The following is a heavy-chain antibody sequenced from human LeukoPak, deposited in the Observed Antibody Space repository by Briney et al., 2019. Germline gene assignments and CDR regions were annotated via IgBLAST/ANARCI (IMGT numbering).Heavy chain of an antibody. CDR3: ARGGIAAADYYYYYYMDV. J-gene: IGHJ6*03. D-gene: IGHD6-13*01. CDR1: GFTFSSYA. Sequence: PGGSLRLSCAASGFTFSSYAMSWVRQAPGKGLEWVSAISGSSGSSYYADSVKGRFTISRDNSKDTLYLQMSSLRSEDTAVYYCARGGIAAADYYYYYYMDVWGKGTTVTVSS. CDR2: ISGSSGSS. V-gene: IGHV3-23*01.